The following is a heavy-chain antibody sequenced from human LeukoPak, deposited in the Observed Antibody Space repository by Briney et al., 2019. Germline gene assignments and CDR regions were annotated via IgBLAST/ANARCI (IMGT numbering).Heavy chain of an antibody. V-gene: IGHV3-7*01. CDR3: ARFRSGGSFRASLYYYYYYMDV. CDR2: IKQDGSEK. CDR1: GFTFSSYW. Sequence: GGSLRLSCAASGFTFSSYWMSWVRQAPGKGPEWVANIKQDGSEKYYVDSVKGRFTISRDNAKNSLYLQMNSLRAEDTAVYYCARFRSGGSFRASLYYYYYYMDVWGKGTTVTVSS. D-gene: IGHD2-15*01. J-gene: IGHJ6*03.